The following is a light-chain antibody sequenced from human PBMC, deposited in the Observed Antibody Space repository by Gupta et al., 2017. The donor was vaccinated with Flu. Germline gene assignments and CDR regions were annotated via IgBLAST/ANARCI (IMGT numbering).Light chain of an antibody. CDR2: EVS. J-gene: IGLJ3*02. Sequence: QSALPQPASVSGSPGQSITISCTGTSSDVGGYNYVSWYQQQPGKAPKLMYEVSNRPSGVSNRFSGSKSGNTASLTISGLHAEDEADYYCSSYTSSSTRVFGGGTKLTVL. CDR1: SSDVGGYNY. CDR3: SSYTSSSTRV. V-gene: IGLV2-14*01.